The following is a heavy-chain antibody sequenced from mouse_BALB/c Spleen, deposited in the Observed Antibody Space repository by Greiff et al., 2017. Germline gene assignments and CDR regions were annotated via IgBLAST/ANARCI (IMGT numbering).Heavy chain of an antibody. CDR3: ASRSTMITSRSYYAMDY. CDR2: ILPGSGST. D-gene: IGHD2-4*01. Sequence: QVQLKESGAELMKPGASVKISCKATGYTFSSYWIEWVKQRPGHGLEWIGEILPGSGSTNYNEKFKGKATFTADTSSNTAYMQLSSLTSEDSAVYYCASRSTMITSRSYYAMDYWGQGTSVTVSS. CDR1: GYTFSSYW. V-gene: IGHV1-9*01. J-gene: IGHJ4*01.